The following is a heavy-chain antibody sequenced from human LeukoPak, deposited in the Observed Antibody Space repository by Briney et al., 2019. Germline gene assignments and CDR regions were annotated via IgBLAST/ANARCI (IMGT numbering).Heavy chain of an antibody. CDR2: ISYTGST. CDR1: GGSISSSSYY. CDR3: ARGHDGVVGWFAP. J-gene: IGHJ5*02. D-gene: IGHD2-15*01. V-gene: IGHV4-61*01. Sequence: PSETLSLTCTVSGGSISSSSYYWIWIRQPPGKGLEWIGHISYTGSTNYNPSLKSRVTISVDTSKNQFSLKVTSVTAADTAVYYCARGHDGVVGWFAPWGRGTLVTVSS.